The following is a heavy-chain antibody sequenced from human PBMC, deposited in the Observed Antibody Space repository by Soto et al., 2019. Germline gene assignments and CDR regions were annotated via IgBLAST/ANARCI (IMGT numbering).Heavy chain of an antibody. D-gene: IGHD2-21*02. CDR3: TLHIVVVTAIYNYFVY. Sequence: VRLQASGPGLVKPSQTLSLTCTVSGASISSGPYFWNWIRQPPGKGLEWIGRIKSKADGGTTDYAAPVRGRFTISRDDSKNTLYLQMNSLKTEDTAVYYCTLHIVVVTAIYNYFVYWGQGTLVTVSS. CDR1: GASISSGPYF. V-gene: IGHV3-15*07. J-gene: IGHJ4*02. CDR2: IKSKADGGTT.